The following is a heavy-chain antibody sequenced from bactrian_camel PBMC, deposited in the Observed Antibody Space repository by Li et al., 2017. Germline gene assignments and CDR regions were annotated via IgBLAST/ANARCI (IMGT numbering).Heavy chain of an antibody. CDR1: GRSNENYF. J-gene: IGHJ6*01. CDR3: AAYPVVAGKGRCADFGY. Sequence: HVQLVESGGGSVQAGGSLRLSCAISGRSNENYFLAWFRQPPGKEREGVAAMYTGFGGGNIYYDDSVKGRFTISQDNSKNTLYLQMNSLKPEDTAMYYCAAYPVVAGKGRCADFGYWGQGTQVTVS. D-gene: IGHD6*01. CDR2: MYTGFGGGNI. V-gene: IGHV3S45*01.